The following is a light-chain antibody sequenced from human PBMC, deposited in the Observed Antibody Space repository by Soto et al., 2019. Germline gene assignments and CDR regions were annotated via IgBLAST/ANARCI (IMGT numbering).Light chain of an antibody. J-gene: IGKJ4*01. Sequence: EVVLTQSPATLSLSPGERATLSCRASQNVSIYLAWYQQQPGQVPRLLIYDATNRAAGIPPRFSGSGSGTDFTLTIRSLEPEDFAVYYCQQRYSWPPLTFGGGTKVEIK. CDR3: QQRYSWPPLT. V-gene: IGKV3-11*01. CDR2: DAT. CDR1: QNVSIY.